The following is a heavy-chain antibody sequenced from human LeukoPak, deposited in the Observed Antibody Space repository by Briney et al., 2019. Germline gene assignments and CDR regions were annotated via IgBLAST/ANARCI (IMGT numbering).Heavy chain of an antibody. CDR3: ARGMTTIYYYYYGMDV. D-gene: IGHD4-17*01. J-gene: IGHJ6*02. CDR1: GGSFSGYY. V-gene: IGHV4-34*01. Sequence: PSETLSLTCAVYGGSFSGYYWSWIRQPPGKGLEWVGEINHSGSTNYNPSLKSRVTISVDTSKNQFSLKLSSVTAADTAVYYCARGMTTIYYYYYGMDVWGQGTTVTVSS. CDR2: INHSGST.